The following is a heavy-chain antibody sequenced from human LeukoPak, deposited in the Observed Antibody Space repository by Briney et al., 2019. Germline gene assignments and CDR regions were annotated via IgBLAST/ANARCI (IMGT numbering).Heavy chain of an antibody. D-gene: IGHD3-3*01. J-gene: IGHJ6*02. V-gene: IGHV4-34*01. Sequence: PSETLSLTCAVYGGSFSGYYWSWIRQPPGKGLEWIGEINHSGSTNYNPSLKSRVTISVDTSKNQFSLKLSSVTAADTAVYYCARVSRTYYDFWRHDKTYYYYGMDVWGQGTTVTISS. CDR1: GGSFSGYY. CDR2: INHSGST. CDR3: ARVSRTYYDFWRHDKTYYYYGMDV.